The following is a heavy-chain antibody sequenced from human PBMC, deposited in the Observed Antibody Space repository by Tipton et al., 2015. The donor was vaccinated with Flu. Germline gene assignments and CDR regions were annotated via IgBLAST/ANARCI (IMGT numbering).Heavy chain of an antibody. D-gene: IGHD2-15*01. J-gene: IGHJ6*02. CDR3: ARGYSALEYYYGLDV. CDR1: GFNFDDYG. Sequence: SLRLSCIVSGFNFDDYGMSWVRQVPGKGLEWVSGLNWNGLRTSYADFVKGRFTISRDNSKNSLYLQMNSLRVEDEALYYCARGYSALEYYYGLDVWGQGTTVTVAS. CDR2: LNWNGLRT. V-gene: IGHV3-20*04.